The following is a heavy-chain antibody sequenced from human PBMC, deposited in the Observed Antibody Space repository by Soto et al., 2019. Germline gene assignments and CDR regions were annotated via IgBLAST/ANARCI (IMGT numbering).Heavy chain of an antibody. CDR3: ARWVGASNWFDP. CDR2: INTNTGDT. D-gene: IGHD1-26*01. Sequence: QVQLVQSGAEVKEPGASVKVSCKTSEYTFTGYHIPWVRKAPGQGLEWMGWINTNTGDTNYAQKFQGWVTMTRDTSINTAYVQLSRLTSDDTAVYYCARWVGASNWFDPWGQGTLVTVSS. J-gene: IGHJ5*02. CDR1: EYTFTGYH. V-gene: IGHV1-2*04.